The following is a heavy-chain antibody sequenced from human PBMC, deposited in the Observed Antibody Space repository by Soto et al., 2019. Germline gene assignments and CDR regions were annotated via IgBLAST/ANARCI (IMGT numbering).Heavy chain of an antibody. V-gene: IGHV4-34*01. CDR2: INPTGSP. Sequence: SETLSLTCVVYGGSLTGYYWSWIRQPPGRGLEWIGEINPTGSPKYNPSLMSRVTISVDTSRNQFSMKLSSVTAADTAVFYCARSREQWLVDAFDIWGQGTMVTVSS. CDR3: ARSREQWLVDAFDI. D-gene: IGHD6-19*01. CDR1: GGSLTGYY. J-gene: IGHJ3*02.